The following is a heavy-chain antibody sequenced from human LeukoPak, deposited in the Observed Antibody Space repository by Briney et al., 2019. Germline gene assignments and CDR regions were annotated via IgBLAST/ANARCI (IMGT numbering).Heavy chain of an antibody. CDR2: ISNSGGST. D-gene: IGHD3-22*01. J-gene: IGHJ4*02. V-gene: IGHV3-23*01. CDR3: AEYYFYDNSGYQQYYFDY. CDR1: GFTFSSYA. Sequence: PGGSLRLSCAASGFTFSSYAMSWVRQAPGKGLEWVSGISNSGGSTYYADSVKGRFTISRDNSKDTLYLQMNSLRAEDTAVYYCAEYYFYDNSGYQQYYFDYWGQGTLVTVSP.